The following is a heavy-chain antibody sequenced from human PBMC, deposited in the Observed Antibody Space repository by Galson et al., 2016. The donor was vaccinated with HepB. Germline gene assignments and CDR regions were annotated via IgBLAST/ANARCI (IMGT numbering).Heavy chain of an antibody. Sequence: SLRLSCAASGFIFSPYWMHWVRHAPGKGLMWLSHINSDGSTTAYADSVRGRFSISRDNAKNTLYLHMNSVRAEDTAVYYCALEKIYVGSLDVWGQGTTVTVSS. V-gene: IGHV3-74*03. D-gene: IGHD3-10*01. CDR3: ALEKIYVGSLDV. CDR2: INSDGSTT. J-gene: IGHJ6*02. CDR1: GFIFSPYW.